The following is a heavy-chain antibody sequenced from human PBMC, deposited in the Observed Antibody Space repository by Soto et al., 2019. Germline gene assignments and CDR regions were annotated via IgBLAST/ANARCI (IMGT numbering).Heavy chain of an antibody. CDR3: AAGWLRFLEWFPQPYYGMDV. CDR1: GYTLTELS. Sequence: ASVKLSCKVSGYTLTELSMHWVRQAPGKGLEWMGGFDPEDGETIYAQKFQGRVTMTEDTSTDTAYMELSSLRSEDTAVYYCAAGWLRFLEWFPQPYYGMDVWGQGTTVTVSS. V-gene: IGHV1-24*01. CDR2: FDPEDGET. J-gene: IGHJ6*02. D-gene: IGHD3-3*01.